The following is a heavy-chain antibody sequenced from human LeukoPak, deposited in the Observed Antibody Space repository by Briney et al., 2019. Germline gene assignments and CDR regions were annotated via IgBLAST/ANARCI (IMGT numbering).Heavy chain of an antibody. CDR3: AKDGQGTITGTTFDY. V-gene: IGHV3-30*02. Sequence: GGSLRLSCSASGFTFNSYGMHWVRQAPGKGLEWVAFVRYDGSKKNYADSVKGRFTISRDNSKTTLYLEMTSLRVEDTAIYYCAKDGQGTITGTTFDYWGQGTLVTVSS. D-gene: IGHD1-7*01. J-gene: IGHJ4*02. CDR1: GFTFNSYG. CDR2: VRYDGSKK.